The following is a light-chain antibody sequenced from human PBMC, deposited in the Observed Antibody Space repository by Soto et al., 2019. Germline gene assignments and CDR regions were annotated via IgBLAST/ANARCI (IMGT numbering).Light chain of an antibody. V-gene: IGKV1-5*03. CDR3: QHYNSYSEA. CDR1: QTISSW. Sequence: DIPMTQSPSTLSGSLAHRPTLXCRASQTISSWLAWYQLKPGKAPKLLIYKASTLKSGVPSRFSGSGSGTEFTLTISSLQPDDFATYYCQHYNSYSEAFGQGTKV. J-gene: IGKJ1*01. CDR2: KAS.